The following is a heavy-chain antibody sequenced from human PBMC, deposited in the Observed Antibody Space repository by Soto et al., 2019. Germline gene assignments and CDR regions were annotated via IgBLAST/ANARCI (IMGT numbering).Heavy chain of an antibody. V-gene: IGHV1-69*01. J-gene: IGHJ4*02. CDR3: ARGECGSYVFDY. Sequence: QVQLVQSGAEVKKPGSSVKVSCTASGGTFSSYAISWVRQAPGQGLEWMGGIIPIFGTANYAQKFQGRVTITADESTGTAYMELSSLRSEDTAVYYWARGECGSYVFDYWGQGTLVTVSS. CDR1: GGTFSSYA. D-gene: IGHD1-26*01. CDR2: IIPIFGTA.